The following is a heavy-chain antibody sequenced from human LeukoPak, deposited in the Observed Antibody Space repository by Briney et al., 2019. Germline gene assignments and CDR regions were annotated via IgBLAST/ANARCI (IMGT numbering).Heavy chain of an antibody. CDR1: GFTFSSYS. CDR2: ISSSSSTI. Sequence: GGSLKLSCAASGFTFSSYSMNWVRQAPGKGLEWVSYISSSSSTIYYADSVKGRFTISRDNAKNSLYLQMNSLRAEDTAVYYCARVGWFGEGGVDYWGQGTLVTVSS. J-gene: IGHJ4*02. V-gene: IGHV3-48*01. D-gene: IGHD3-10*01. CDR3: ARVGWFGEGGVDY.